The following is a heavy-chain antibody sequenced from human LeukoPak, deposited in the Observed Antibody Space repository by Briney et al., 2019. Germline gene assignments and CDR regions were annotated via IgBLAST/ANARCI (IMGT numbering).Heavy chain of an antibody. CDR2: INSDGKST. V-gene: IGHV3-74*01. D-gene: IGHD1-20*01. Sequence: HTGGSLRLSCSASGFTFNNYWMHWVRQAPGKGLLWVSRINSDGKSTTYADSVKGRFTISRDNAKNTLYLQMNSLRAEDTAIYYCARIDNWNDGGYWGQGTLVTVSS. CDR3: ARIDNWNDGGY. J-gene: IGHJ4*02. CDR1: GFTFNNYW.